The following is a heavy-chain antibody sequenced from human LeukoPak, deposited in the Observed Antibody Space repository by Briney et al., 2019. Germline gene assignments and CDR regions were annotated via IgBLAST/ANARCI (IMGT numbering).Heavy chain of an antibody. Sequence: PSQTLSLTCAVSGGSISSGGYSWSWIRQPPGKGLEWIGYIYHSGSTYYNPSLKSRVTISVDTSKNQFSLKLSSVTAADTAVYYCARERSSGWYSQNWFDPWGQGTLVTVSS. CDR2: IYHSGST. V-gene: IGHV4-30-2*01. CDR3: ARERSSGWYSQNWFDP. CDR1: GGSISSGGYS. J-gene: IGHJ5*02. D-gene: IGHD6-19*01.